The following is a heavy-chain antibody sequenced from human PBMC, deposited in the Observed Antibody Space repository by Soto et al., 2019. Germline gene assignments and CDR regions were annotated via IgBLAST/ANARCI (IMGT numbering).Heavy chain of an antibody. D-gene: IGHD3-10*01. V-gene: IGHV4-59*12. CDR2: IYDSGST. CDR3: ARVARFFGSGSYDNASNFNYY. CDR1: RGCITRYY. J-gene: IGHJ4*02. Sequence: SETLSLACPVARGCITRYYPSWIRQPPGKGLEWIGYIYDSGSTNYNPSLKSRVTISVDTSKNQFSLKLSSVTAADTAVYYFARVARFFGSGSYDNASNFNYYCGQGTLVTVSS.